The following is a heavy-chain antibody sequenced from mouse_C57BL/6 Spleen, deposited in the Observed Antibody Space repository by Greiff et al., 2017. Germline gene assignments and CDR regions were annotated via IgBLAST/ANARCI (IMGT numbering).Heavy chain of an antibody. D-gene: IGHD1-1*01. J-gene: IGHJ2*01. V-gene: IGHV14-1*01. Sequence: EVQLQQSGAELVRPGASVKLSCTASGFNIKDYYMHWVKQRPEQGQEWIGRIDPEDGDTEYAPKFQGKATMTADTSSNTAYLQLNSLTSEDTAVYYCTTFTTVVATYYFDYWGQGTTLTVSS. CDR3: TTFTTVVATYYFDY. CDR1: GFNIKDYY. CDR2: IDPEDGDT.